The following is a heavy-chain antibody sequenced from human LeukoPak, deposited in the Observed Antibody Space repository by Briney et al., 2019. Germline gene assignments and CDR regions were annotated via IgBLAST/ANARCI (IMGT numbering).Heavy chain of an antibody. J-gene: IGHJ4*02. CDR2: IDPSDSYT. CDR3: ARHAPFVGDCYSYFDY. V-gene: IGHV5-10-1*01. CDR1: GYSFISYW. D-gene: IGHD2-21*02. Sequence: GESLRISCKGCGYSFISYWISWVRQMPGKGLEWMGKIDPSDSYTNYNPSFQGHVTISADKSISTAYLRWSSLKASDTAMYYCARHAPFVGDCYSYFDYWGQGTLVTVSS.